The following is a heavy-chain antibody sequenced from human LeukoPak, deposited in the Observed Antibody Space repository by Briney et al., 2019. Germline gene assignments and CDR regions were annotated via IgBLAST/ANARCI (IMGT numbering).Heavy chain of an antibody. CDR2: IYYSGST. J-gene: IGHJ5*02. Sequence: PSETLSLTCTVSGVSISSSNSYWGWIRQPPGKGLEWIGSIYYSGSTYYNPSLKSRVTISVDTSKNQFSLKLSSVTAADTAVYYCARQGPVVVTAPHSFRWFDPWGQGTLVTVSS. D-gene: IGHD2-21*02. CDR1: GVSISSSNSY. V-gene: IGHV4-39*01. CDR3: ARQGPVVVTAPHSFRWFDP.